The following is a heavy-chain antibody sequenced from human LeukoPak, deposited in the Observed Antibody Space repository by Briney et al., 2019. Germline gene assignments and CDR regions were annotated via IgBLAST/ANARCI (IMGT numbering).Heavy chain of an antibody. CDR3: ARTTQELLRALDI. V-gene: IGHV3-30-3*01. D-gene: IGHD1-26*01. J-gene: IGHJ3*02. Sequence: GGSLRLSCAASGFTFSSYAMHWVRQAPGKGLEWVAVISYDGSNKYYADSVKGRFTISRDNSKNTLYLQMNSLRAEDTAVYYCARTTQELLRALDIWGQGTMVTVSS. CDR1: GFTFSSYA. CDR2: ISYDGSNK.